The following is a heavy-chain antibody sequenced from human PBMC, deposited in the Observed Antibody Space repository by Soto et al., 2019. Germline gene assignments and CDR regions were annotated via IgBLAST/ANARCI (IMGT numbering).Heavy chain of an antibody. CDR2: INHSGST. V-gene: IGHV4-34*01. J-gene: IGHJ4*02. CDR1: GGSFSGYY. D-gene: IGHD3-16*01. Sequence: SETLSLTCAVYGGSFSGYYWSWIRQPPGKGLEWIGEINHSGSTNYNPSLKSRVTISVDTSKNQFSLKLSSVTAADTAVYYCARIMITLGGVIGRSPSQRGMGFDYWGQGTLVTVSS. CDR3: ARIMITLGGVIGRSPSQRGMGFDY.